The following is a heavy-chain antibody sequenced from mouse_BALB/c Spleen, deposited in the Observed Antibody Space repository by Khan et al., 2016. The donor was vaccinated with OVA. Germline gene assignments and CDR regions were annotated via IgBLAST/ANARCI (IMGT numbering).Heavy chain of an antibody. CDR3: ARLAYYYDSEGFAY. CDR1: GFTFSTYG. CDR2: VSTGGHYT. V-gene: IGHV5-6*01. J-gene: IGHJ3*01. D-gene: IGHD1-1*01. Sequence: EVELVESWGDVVKPGGSLKLSCAASGFTFSTYGMSWVRQTPDKRLEWVATVSTGGHYTYYSDTVKGRFTISRDNTKNTLYLQMSSLKSEDTAMFYCARLAYYYDSEGFAYWGQGTLVTVSA.